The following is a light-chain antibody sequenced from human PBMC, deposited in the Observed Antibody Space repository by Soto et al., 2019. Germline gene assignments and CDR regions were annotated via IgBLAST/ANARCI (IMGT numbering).Light chain of an antibody. J-gene: IGKJ5*01. CDR3: QQRSNWPIT. Sequence: EIVLTQTPATLSLSAGERATLSWRASESIRTYLAWCQQKPGQAPRLLISDASTRATGIPARFSGKGAGTVVTLTIGGLENEDVAIYDCQQRSNWPITFGQGTRLEIK. CDR1: ESIRTY. V-gene: IGKV3-11*01. CDR2: DAS.